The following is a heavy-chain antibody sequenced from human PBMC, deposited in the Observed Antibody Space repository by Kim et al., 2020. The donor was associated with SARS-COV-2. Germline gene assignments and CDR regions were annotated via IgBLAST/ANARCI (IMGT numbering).Heavy chain of an antibody. J-gene: IGHJ4*02. CDR2: T. Sequence: TSYAQKFQGRVTMTRDTSTSTVYMELSSLRSEDTAVYYCARYDSSGPFDYWGQGTLVTVSS. CDR3: ARYDSSGPFDY. V-gene: IGHV1-46*01. D-gene: IGHD3-22*01.